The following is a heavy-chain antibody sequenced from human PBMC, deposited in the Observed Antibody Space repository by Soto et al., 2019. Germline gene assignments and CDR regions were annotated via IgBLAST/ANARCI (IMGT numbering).Heavy chain of an antibody. Sequence: PSETLSLTCAVYGGSFSGYYWSWIRQPPGKGLEWIGEINHSGSTSYNPSLKSRVTISVDTSKNQFSLKLSSVTAADTAVYYCVRGSVVPAAMGNWFDPWGQGTLVTVSS. J-gene: IGHJ5*02. CDR3: VRGSVVPAAMGNWFDP. V-gene: IGHV4-34*01. CDR2: INHSGST. CDR1: GGSFSGYY. D-gene: IGHD2-2*01.